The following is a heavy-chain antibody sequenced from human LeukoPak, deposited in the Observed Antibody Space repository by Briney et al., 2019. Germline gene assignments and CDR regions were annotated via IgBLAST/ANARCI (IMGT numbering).Heavy chain of an antibody. CDR1: GFIFRKYA. CDR3: AKAGYSSGWTRYYGMDV. Sequence: GGSLRLSGAASGFIFRKYAMLWVCQAPGKGLEWVAVISYDGSDKFYADSVKGRFTISRDNSNNTLYLQMNSLRPDDTAVYYCAKAGYSSGWTRYYGMDVWGQGTTVAVSS. D-gene: IGHD6-19*01. V-gene: IGHV3-30-3*01. CDR2: ISYDGSDK. J-gene: IGHJ6*02.